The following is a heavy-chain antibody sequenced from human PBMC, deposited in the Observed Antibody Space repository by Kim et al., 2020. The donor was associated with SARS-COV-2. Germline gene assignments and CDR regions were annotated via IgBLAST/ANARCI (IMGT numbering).Heavy chain of an antibody. CDR1: GYTFTSYY. CDR2: INPSGGST. J-gene: IGHJ6*02. Sequence: ASVKVSCKASGYTFTSYYMHWVRQAPGQGLEWMGIINPSGGSTSYAQKFQGRVTMTRDTSTSTVYMELSSLRSEDTAVYYCAGPGYFDWPPFYYGMDVWGQGTTVTVSS. V-gene: IGHV1-46*01. CDR3: AGPGYFDWPPFYYGMDV. D-gene: IGHD3-9*01.